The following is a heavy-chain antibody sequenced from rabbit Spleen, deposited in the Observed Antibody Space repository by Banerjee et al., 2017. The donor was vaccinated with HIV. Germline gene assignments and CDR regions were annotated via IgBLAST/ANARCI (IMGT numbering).Heavy chain of an antibody. V-gene: IGHV1S47*01. CDR2: IDPVFGIT. D-gene: IGHD8-1*01. J-gene: IGHJ6*01. CDR1: GFDFSNYG. Sequence: QAQLVESGGGLVQPGGSLKLSCKASGFDFSNYGVSWVRQPPGKGLEWIGYIDPVFGITYYASWVNGRFTISSHNAQNTLYLQLNSLTAADTATYFCARDAGTSFSTYGMDLWGPGTLVTVS. CDR3: ARDAGTSFSTYGMDL.